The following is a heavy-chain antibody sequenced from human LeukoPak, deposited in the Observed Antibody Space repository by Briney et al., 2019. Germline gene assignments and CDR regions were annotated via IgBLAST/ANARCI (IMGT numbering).Heavy chain of an antibody. D-gene: IGHD2-21*02. J-gene: IGHJ4*02. V-gene: IGHV4-59*12. Sequence: PSETLSLTCTVSGGSISSYYWSWIRQPPGKGLEWIGYIYSSGSTNYNPSLKSRVTMSLDTSKNQFSLKLTSVTAADTAVYYCARDSALGYCGGDCYPDYWGQGTLVTVSS. CDR2: IYSSGST. CDR1: GGSISSYY. CDR3: ARDSALGYCGGDCYPDY.